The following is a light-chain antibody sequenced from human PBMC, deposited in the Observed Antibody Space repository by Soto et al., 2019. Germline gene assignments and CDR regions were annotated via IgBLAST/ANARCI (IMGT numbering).Light chain of an antibody. V-gene: IGLV1-47*01. CDR3: AAWDVGLRGQV. Sequence: QSVLTQPPSASGTPGQRVTISCSGSSSNIGSNYVYWYQQLPGTAPKLLIYRNNQRPSGVPDRFSGSKSGTSASLAITGLPSEDEGDYYCAAWDVGLRGQVFGGGTKVTVL. CDR1: SSNIGSNY. J-gene: IGLJ3*02. CDR2: RNN.